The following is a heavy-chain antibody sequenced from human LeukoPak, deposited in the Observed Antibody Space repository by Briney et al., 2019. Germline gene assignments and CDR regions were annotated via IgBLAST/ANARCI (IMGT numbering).Heavy chain of an antibody. J-gene: IGHJ4*02. V-gene: IGHV5-51*01. D-gene: IGHD2-2*01. CDR3: ARHFGTSCYD. CDR1: GYNFTNYW. CDR2: VHPGNFQT. Sequence: GESLKISCKGSGYNFTNYWIGWVRQMPGKGLEWMGIVHPGNFQTRYGPSFEGLVTISADKSTNTAYLQWSSLKASDSAMYYCARHFGTSCYDWGQGTLVTVSS.